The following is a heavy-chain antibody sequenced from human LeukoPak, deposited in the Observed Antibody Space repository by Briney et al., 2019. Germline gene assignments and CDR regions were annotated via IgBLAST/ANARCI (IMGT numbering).Heavy chain of an antibody. V-gene: IGHV3-30*02. CDR2: IRYDGSNK. CDR1: GFTFSSYG. J-gene: IGHJ4*02. Sequence: GGSLRLSCAASGFTFSSYGMHWVRQAPGKGLEWVAFIRYDGSNKYYADSVKGRFTISRDNSKNTLYLQMNSLRAEDTAVYYCAKDSDSSGWYGVDYWGQGILVTVSS. D-gene: IGHD6-19*01. CDR3: AKDSDSSGWYGVDY.